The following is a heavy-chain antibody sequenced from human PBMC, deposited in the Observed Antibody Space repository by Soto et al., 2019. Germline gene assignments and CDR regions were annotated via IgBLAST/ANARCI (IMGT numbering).Heavy chain of an antibody. CDR3: AKMRYYDFWSGIDY. CDR1: GFTFDDYA. D-gene: IGHD3-3*01. CDR2: ISGSGGST. V-gene: IGHV3-23*01. J-gene: IGHJ4*02. Sequence: PGGSLRLSCAASGFTFDDYAMNWVRQAPGKGLEWVSAISGSGGSTYYADSVKGRFTISRDNSKNTLYLQMNSLRAEDTAVYYCAKMRYYDFWSGIDYWGQGTLVTVSS.